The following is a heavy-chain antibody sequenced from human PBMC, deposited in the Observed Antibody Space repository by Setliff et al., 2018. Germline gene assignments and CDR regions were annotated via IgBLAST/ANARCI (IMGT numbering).Heavy chain of an antibody. Sequence: ASVKVSCKASGHSLTSNHFHWGRQAPGKGLEWMGTINPNDGYTIYAPAFQGRVAMTTDTSTGTAYMELSGLTSADAAIYYCIVNMVRPVTGLDSWGPGTLVTVS. V-gene: IGHV1-46*01. CDR1: GHSLTSNH. J-gene: IGHJ4*02. CDR3: IVNMVRPVTGLDS. CDR2: INPNDGYT. D-gene: IGHD2-15*01.